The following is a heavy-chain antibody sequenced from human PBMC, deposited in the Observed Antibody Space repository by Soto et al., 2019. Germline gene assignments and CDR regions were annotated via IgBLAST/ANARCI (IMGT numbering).Heavy chain of an antibody. V-gene: IGHV4-31*03. CDR3: ARSSRSYFDY. J-gene: IGHJ4*01. CDR1: GGSISRSGYF. CDR2: IYDSGST. Sequence: PSETLSLTCTVSGGSISRSGYFWSWIRQHPGKGLEWIGYIYDSGSTYYNPSLKSRVSLSVDTSKNQFSLNLTSVTAADTAMYYCARSSRSYFDYWGHGTLVTVSS.